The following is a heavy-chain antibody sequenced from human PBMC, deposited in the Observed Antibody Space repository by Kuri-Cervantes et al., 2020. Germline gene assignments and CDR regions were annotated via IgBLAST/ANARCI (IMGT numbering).Heavy chain of an antibody. CDR2: IYYSGST. CDR3: AGISSSDYYYYMDV. V-gene: IGHV4-39*07. CDR1: GGSISSNSYY. Sequence: SETLSLTCTVSGGSISSNSYYWGWIRQPPGKGLEWIGNIYYSGSTYYNPSLKSRVTISVDTSKNQFSLKLSSVTAADTAVYYCAGISSSDYYYYMDVWGKGTTVTVSS. D-gene: IGHD6-6*01. J-gene: IGHJ6*03.